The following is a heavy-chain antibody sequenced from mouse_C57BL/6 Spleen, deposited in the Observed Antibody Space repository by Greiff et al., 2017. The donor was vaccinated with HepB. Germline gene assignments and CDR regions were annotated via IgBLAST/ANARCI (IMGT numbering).Heavy chain of an antibody. V-gene: IGHV5-6*01. CDR2: ISSGGSYT. J-gene: IGHJ4*01. CDR3: ARQSYSNYVFAMDY. Sequence: EVHLVESGGDLVKPGGSLKLSCAASGFTFSSYGMSWVRQTPDKRLEWVATISSGGSYTYYPDSVKGRFTIARDNAKNTLYLQMSSLKSEDTAMYYCARQSYSNYVFAMDYWGQGTSVTVSS. D-gene: IGHD2-5*01. CDR1: GFTFSSYG.